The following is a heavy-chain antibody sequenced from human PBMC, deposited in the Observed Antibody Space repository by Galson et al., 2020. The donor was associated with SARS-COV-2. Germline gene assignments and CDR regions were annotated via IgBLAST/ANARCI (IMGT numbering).Heavy chain of an antibody. CDR3: PSYSSTRDNY. CDR2: MSSTGGTS. Sequence: GGSLRLSCSATGFIFSDHARHCVRQAPGKTLQYVSDMSSTGGTSYYAESVNGRFTMSKDNSKNTFYLQMTGLRVEDSAFYYCPSYSSTRDNYGGQGTLVTVSS. D-gene: IGHD6-19*01. CDR1: GFIFSDHA. V-gene: IGHV3-64*04. J-gene: IGHJ4*02.